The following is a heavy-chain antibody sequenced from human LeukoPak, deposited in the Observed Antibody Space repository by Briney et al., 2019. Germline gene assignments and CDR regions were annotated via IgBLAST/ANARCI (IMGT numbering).Heavy chain of an antibody. CDR1: GGSIISGDYC. J-gene: IGHJ4*02. D-gene: IGHD7-27*01. V-gene: IGHV4-30-2*03. CDR2: IFHSGNT. CDR3: ARQGITRDFDY. Sequence: PSQTLSLTCTVSGGSIISGDYCWSWIRQPPGKGLERIGYIFHSGNTYYNPSLKSRVTISVDTSKNQFSLKLSSVTAADTAVYYCARQGITRDFDYWGQGTLVTVSS.